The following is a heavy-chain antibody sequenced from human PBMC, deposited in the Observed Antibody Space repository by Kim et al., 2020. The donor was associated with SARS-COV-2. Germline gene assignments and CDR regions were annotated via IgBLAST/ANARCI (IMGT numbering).Heavy chain of an antibody. CDR2: IKQDGSEK. J-gene: IGHJ5*02. V-gene: IGHV3-7*03. D-gene: IGHD4-17*01. CDR1: GFTFSSYW. CDR3: ARGYGDWAWNWFDP. Sequence: GGSLRLSCAASGFTFSSYWMSWVRQAPGKGLEWVANIKQDGSEKYYVDSVKGRFTISRDNAKNSLYLQMNSLRAEDTAVYYCARGYGDWAWNWFDPWGQGTLVTVSS.